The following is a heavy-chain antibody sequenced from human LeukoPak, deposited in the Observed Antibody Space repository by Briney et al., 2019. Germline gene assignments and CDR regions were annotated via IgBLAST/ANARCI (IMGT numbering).Heavy chain of an antibody. J-gene: IGHJ4*02. CDR3: AKGPLDYIHGTHYFDC. D-gene: IGHD4-11*01. CDR2: ISRSGDST. V-gene: IGHV3-23*01. Sequence: GGSLRLSCAASGFTFSSYAMSCVRQAPGEGLEWVSAISRSGDSTYYADSVKGRFTISRDNSKNTLYLQMNSLRAEDTAVYYCAKGPLDYIHGTHYFDCWGQGTLVTVSS. CDR1: GFTFSSYA.